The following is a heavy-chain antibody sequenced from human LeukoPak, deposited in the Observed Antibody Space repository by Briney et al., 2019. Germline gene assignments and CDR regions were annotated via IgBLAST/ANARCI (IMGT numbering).Heavy chain of an antibody. Sequence: GGSLRLSCAASGFTFSSYGMHWVRQAPGKGLEWVAVISYDGSNKYYADSVKGRFTISRDNSKNTLYLQMNSLGAEDTAVYYCARDLDHDFWSGYYKTYYYYYYGMDVWGQGTTVTVSS. J-gene: IGHJ6*02. V-gene: IGHV3-30*03. D-gene: IGHD3-3*01. CDR3: ARDLDHDFWSGYYKTYYYYYYGMDV. CDR1: GFTFSSYG. CDR2: ISYDGSNK.